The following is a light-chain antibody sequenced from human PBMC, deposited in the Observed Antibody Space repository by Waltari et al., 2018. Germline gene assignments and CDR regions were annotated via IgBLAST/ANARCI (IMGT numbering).Light chain of an antibody. Sequence: EIVLPQSPATLSLSPGEGATLSCRASQSVSSQLVWYQQKRGQAPRLLIYDASNRATGIPARFSGSGSGTDFTLTISSLEPEDFAVYYCQQCNNSPPTFGQGTKVEIK. CDR2: DAS. CDR3: QQCNNSPPT. V-gene: IGKV3-11*01. CDR1: QSVSSQ. J-gene: IGKJ1*01.